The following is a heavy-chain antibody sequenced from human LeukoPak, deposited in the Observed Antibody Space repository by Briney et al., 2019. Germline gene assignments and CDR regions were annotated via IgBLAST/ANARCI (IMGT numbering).Heavy chain of an antibody. J-gene: IGHJ4*02. D-gene: IGHD3-3*01. V-gene: IGHV3-43*01. CDR2: ISWDGGST. CDR3: AKDMLSRYYDFWSGYYTGIDY. Sequence: PGGSLRLSCAASGFTFDDYTMHWVRQAPGKGLEWVSLISWDGGSTYYADPVKGRFTISRDNSKNSLYLQMNSLRTEDTALYYCAKDMLSRYYDFWSGYYTGIDYWGQGTLVTVSS. CDR1: GFTFDDYT.